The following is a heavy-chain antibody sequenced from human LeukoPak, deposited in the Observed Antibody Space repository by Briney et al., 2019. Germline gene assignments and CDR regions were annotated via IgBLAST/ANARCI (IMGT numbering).Heavy chain of an antibody. V-gene: IGHV3-43*02. CDR3: AKDSGSRWDYYFDN. Sequence: GGSLRLSCAASGFTFDDYAMHWVRQAPGKGLEWLSLISGDGGDTYYADSVEGRFTISRDNSKNSLYLQMNSLRTDDTAFYYCAKDSGSRWDYYFDNWGQGTLVTVSS. D-gene: IGHD6-13*01. J-gene: IGHJ4*01. CDR1: GFTFDDYA. CDR2: ISGDGGDT.